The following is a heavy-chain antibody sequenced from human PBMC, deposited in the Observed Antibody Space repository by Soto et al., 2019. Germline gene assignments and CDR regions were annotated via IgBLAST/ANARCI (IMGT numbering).Heavy chain of an antibody. V-gene: IGHV3-74*01. J-gene: IGHJ4*02. CDR2: VNSDGTST. Sequence: EVQLVESGGDLVQPGGSLRLSCAASGLTFSGYWMHRVRQAPGKGLVWVSRVNSDGTSTAYADSVKGRFTISRDNAKNTLYLQMNSLRAEDTAVYYCARGWTGGYWGQGTLVTVSS. CDR3: ARGWTGGY. D-gene: IGHD2-15*01. CDR1: GLTFSGYW.